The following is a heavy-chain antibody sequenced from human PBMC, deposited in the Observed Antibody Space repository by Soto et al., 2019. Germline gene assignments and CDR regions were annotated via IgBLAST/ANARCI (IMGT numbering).Heavy chain of an antibody. Sequence: PSETLALTCTVSGDSISSYYLTWVRQPPGKGLEWIGEINHSGSSNYNPSLKSRVTISVDTSKKQFSLKVTSLTAADTAVYFCAGGQKNSSSWQIDHWGLGSLVTXSS. D-gene: IGHD6-19*01. CDR3: AGGQKNSSSWQIDH. J-gene: IGHJ4*02. CDR1: GDSISSYY. V-gene: IGHV4-34*01. CDR2: INHSGSS.